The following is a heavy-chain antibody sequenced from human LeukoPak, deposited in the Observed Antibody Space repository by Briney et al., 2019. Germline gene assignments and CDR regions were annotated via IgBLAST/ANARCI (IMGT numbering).Heavy chain of an antibody. CDR2: IYYSGST. D-gene: IGHD2-15*01. Sequence: TLSLTCTVSGGSISSGGYYWSWIRQHPGKGLEWIGYIYYSGSTYYNPSLKSRVTISVDTSKNQFSLKLSSVTAADTAVYYCARDPSTRYCSGGSCRAGPYFDYWGLGTLVTVSS. V-gene: IGHV4-31*03. CDR1: GGSISSGGYY. J-gene: IGHJ4*02. CDR3: ARDPSTRYCSGGSCRAGPYFDY.